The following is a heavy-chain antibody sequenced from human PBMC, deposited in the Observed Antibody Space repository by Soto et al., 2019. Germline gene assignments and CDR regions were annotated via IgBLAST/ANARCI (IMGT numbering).Heavy chain of an antibody. V-gene: IGHV4-30-4*01. Sequence: QVQLQESGPGLVKPSQTLSLTCTVSGGSISSGDYYWSWIRQPPGKGLEWLGYIYYSGSTYYNPSLKSRVTISVDTSKNQFSLKLSSVTAADTAVYYCAREAYGYYDSSGYYFDYWGQGTLVTVSS. CDR2: IYYSGST. CDR1: GGSISSGDYY. J-gene: IGHJ4*02. D-gene: IGHD3-22*01. CDR3: AREAYGYYDSSGYYFDY.